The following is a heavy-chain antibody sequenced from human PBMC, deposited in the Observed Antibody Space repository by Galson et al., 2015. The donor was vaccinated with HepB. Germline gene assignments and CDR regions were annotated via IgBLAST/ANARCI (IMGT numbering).Heavy chain of an antibody. Sequence: SLRLSCAASGLTFDNYGMTWVRQAPGKGLEWVCGIGWGGGSTGYADSVKGRFTISRDNAENYLYLQMNSLRAEDTALYHCARNYGNSWNYALDVWGQGTTVTVSS. V-gene: IGHV3-20*01. J-gene: IGHJ6*02. CDR2: IGWGGGST. CDR3: ARNYGNSWNYALDV. D-gene: IGHD6-13*01. CDR1: GLTFDNYG.